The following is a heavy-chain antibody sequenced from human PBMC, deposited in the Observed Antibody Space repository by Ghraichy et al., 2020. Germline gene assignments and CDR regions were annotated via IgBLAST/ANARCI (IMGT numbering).Heavy chain of an antibody. V-gene: IGHV4-59*01. CDR3: ARGDFWSGYPPFSYFDL. D-gene: IGHD3-3*01. CDR2: IYYSGST. J-gene: IGHJ2*01. Sequence: LSLTCTVSGGSISSYYWSWIRQPPGKGLEWIGYIYYSGSTNYNPSLKSRVTISVDTSKNQFSLKLSSVTAADTAVYYCARGDFWSGYPPFSYFDLWGRGTLVTVSS. CDR1: GGSISSYY.